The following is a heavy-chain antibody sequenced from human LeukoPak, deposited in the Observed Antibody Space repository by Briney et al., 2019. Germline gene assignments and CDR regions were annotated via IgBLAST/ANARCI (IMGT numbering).Heavy chain of an antibody. CDR3: ASGPTAVTRSY. CDR2: IYSGGIT. Sequence: GGSLRLSCAASGFAFSSFAMSWVRQAPGKGLEWVSIIYSGGITYYADSVKGRFTMSRDNSKNMLYLQMHRLRAEDTAVYYCASGPTAVTRSYWGRGTLVTVSS. V-gene: IGHV3-23*03. J-gene: IGHJ4*02. D-gene: IGHD4-17*01. CDR1: GFAFSSFA.